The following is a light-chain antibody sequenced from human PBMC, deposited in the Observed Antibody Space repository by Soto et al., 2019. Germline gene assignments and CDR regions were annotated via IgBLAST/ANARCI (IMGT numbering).Light chain of an antibody. CDR2: DAS. CDR1: QSVSSY. Sequence: EIVLTQSPATLSLSPGERATLSCRASQSVSSYLAWYQQKPGQSPRLLIYDASNRATGIPARFSGSGSGTDFTLTISRLEPEDFAVYYCQPLTNWPGGTFVQGTKLEIK. CDR3: QPLTNWPGGT. J-gene: IGKJ2*01. V-gene: IGKV3-11*01.